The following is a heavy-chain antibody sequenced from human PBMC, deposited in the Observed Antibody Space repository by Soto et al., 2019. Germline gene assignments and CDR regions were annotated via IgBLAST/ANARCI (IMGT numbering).Heavy chain of an antibody. V-gene: IGHV4-39*01. CDR2: IYYSGTT. Sequence: SETLSLTCIVSGGSINSSYYWGWIRQPPGKAPEWIGSIYYSGTTYYNPSLKSRVTISVDSSRIQFSLKMTSVTAPDTAVYYCSRFAARPPFEYWGQGLLVTVSS. CDR1: GGSINSSYY. CDR3: SRFAARPPFEY. D-gene: IGHD6-6*01. J-gene: IGHJ4*02.